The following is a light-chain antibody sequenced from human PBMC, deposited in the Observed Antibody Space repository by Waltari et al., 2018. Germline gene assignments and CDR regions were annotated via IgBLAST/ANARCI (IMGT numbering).Light chain of an antibody. V-gene: IGKV2-29*03. CDR3: MQGKNLRD. CDR1: RSLLDSNGKSY. CDR2: EAS. J-gene: IGKJ1*01. Sequence: EIVMTQTPLSLSVTPGQPASISCTSSRSLLDSNGKSYLSWYLQRAGQSPQPLRYEASSRFSGVPDRFSGSGSGTDFTLKISRVEAEDVGVYYCMQGKNLRDFGQGTKVEI.